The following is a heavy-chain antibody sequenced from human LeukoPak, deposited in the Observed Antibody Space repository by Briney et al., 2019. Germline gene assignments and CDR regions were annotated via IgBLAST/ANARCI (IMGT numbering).Heavy chain of an antibody. J-gene: IGHJ3*02. V-gene: IGHV1-18*01. CDR1: GYTFTRYG. Sequence: ASVKVSCKASGYTFTRYGITWVRQAPGQGLEWMGWISAYNGNTNYAQKFQDRVTMTTDKSTNTAHMELRSLRSEDTAVYYCARKNGPFDIWGQGTMVTVSS. CDR2: ISAYNGNT. CDR3: ARKNGPFDI. D-gene: IGHD2-8*01.